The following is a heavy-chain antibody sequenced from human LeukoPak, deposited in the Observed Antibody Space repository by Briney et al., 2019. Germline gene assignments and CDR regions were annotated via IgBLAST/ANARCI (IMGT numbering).Heavy chain of an antibody. CDR2: ISSSSSIV. V-gene: IGHV3-48*04. J-gene: IGHJ4*02. D-gene: IGHD5-18*01. CDR1: EFTFSSYN. Sequence: GGSLRLSCAASEFTFSSYNLNWVRQAPGKGLEWVSSISSSSSIVYYADSVKGRFTISRDDAKDSLYLQMNSLRVEDTAVYYCARGGSRQYNFWGQGTLVTVSS. CDR3: ARGGSRQYNF.